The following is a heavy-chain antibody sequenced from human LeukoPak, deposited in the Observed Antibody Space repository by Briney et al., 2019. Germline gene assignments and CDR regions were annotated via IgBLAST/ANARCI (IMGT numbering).Heavy chain of an antibody. D-gene: IGHD7-27*01. Sequence: SSETLSLTCTLSGGSISSSTYYWGWFRQPPGKGLEWIGSIYYSGNTYYNPSLSGRVTISVDTSKNQFSLRLSSVTAADTAVYFCARFVTGDGAFDIWGQGTMVTVSS. J-gene: IGHJ3*02. CDR2: IYYSGNT. CDR1: GGSISSSTYY. CDR3: ARFVTGDGAFDI. V-gene: IGHV4-39*01.